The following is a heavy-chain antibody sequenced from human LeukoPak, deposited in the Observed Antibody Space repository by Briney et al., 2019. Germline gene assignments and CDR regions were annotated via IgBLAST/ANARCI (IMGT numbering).Heavy chain of an antibody. D-gene: IGHD4-11*01. CDR3: ARGFYSPHY. J-gene: IGHJ4*02. V-gene: IGHV4-59*01. CDR1: GGPISSDY. CDR2: IYYSGRT. Sequence: KPSETLSLTCTGSGGPISSDYWSWIRQPPGKGLEWIGYIYYSGRTYYNPSLKRRITISVDTSKNQFSLKLSSVTAADTAVYYCARGFYSPHYWGQGTLVSVSS.